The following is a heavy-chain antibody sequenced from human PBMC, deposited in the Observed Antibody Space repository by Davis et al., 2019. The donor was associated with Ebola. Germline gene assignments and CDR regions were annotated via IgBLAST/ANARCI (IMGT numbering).Heavy chain of an antibody. D-gene: IGHD2-2*02. CDR3: AKLGCTSSSCYTGNFYYYYGMDV. CDR1: GFTFSGSA. V-gene: IGHV3-23*01. J-gene: IGHJ6*02. Sequence: GESLKISCAASGFTFSGSAMHWVRQAPGKGLEWVSTISGSGTYTYYADSVKGRFTISRDNSKDTLYLQMNSLRVDDTAVYYCAKLGCTSSSCYTGNFYYYYGMDVWGQGTTVTVSS. CDR2: ISGSGTYT.